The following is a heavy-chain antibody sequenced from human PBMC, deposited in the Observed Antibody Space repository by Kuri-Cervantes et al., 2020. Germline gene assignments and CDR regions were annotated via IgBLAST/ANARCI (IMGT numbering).Heavy chain of an antibody. CDR3: AADVPEWNGQGLDY. J-gene: IGHJ4*02. D-gene: IGHD1-1*01. CDR1: GFTVSSNY. CDR2: IYSGGST. Sequence: GGSLRLSCAASGFTVSSNYMSWVRQAPGKGLEWVSVIYSGGSTYYADSVKGRFTISRDNSKNTLYLQMDSLKTDDTAVYYCAADVPEWNGQGLDYWGQGVLVTVYS. V-gene: IGHV3-66*01.